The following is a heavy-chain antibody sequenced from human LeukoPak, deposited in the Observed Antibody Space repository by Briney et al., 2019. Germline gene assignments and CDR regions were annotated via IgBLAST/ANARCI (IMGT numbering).Heavy chain of an antibody. J-gene: IGHJ3*02. Sequence: ASMKVSCKASGYTFTSYYMHWVRQAPGQGLEWMGIINPSGGSTSYAQKFQGRVTMTRDTSTSTVYMELSSLRSEDTAVYYCARGAPIGIVATTSAFDIWGQGTMVTVSS. CDR1: GYTFTSYY. CDR3: ARGAPIGIVATTSAFDI. D-gene: IGHD5-12*01. CDR2: INPSGGST. V-gene: IGHV1-46*01.